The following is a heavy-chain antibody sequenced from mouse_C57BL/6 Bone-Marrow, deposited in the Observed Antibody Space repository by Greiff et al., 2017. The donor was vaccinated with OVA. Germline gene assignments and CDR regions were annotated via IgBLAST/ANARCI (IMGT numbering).Heavy chain of an antibody. Sequence: VQLQQPGAELVKPGASVKLSCKASGYTFTSYCMQWVKQRPGQGLEWIGEIDPSDSYTNYNQKFKGQATLTVDTSSSTAYMQLSSLTSEDSAVCYGAREGYGSCYGYYFDYWGQGTTLTVSA. J-gene: IGHJ2*01. CDR1: GYTFTSYC. V-gene: IGHV1-50*01. CDR2: IDPSDSYT. CDR3: AREGYGSCYGYYFDY. D-gene: IGHD1-1*01.